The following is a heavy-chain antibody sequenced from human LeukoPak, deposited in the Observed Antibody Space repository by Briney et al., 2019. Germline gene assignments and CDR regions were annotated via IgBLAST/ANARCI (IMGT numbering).Heavy chain of an antibody. CDR3: ARETSQKGAHYMDV. Sequence: PSQTLSLTCTVSGDSISSGDYYWSWIRQPAGKGLEWIGRISSSGSTNYNPSLKSRVTISVHTSKNQFSLKLRSVTAADTAVYYCARETSQKGAHYMDVWGKGTTVTISS. J-gene: IGHJ6*03. CDR2: ISSSGST. D-gene: IGHD3-16*01. CDR1: GDSISSGDYY. V-gene: IGHV4-61*02.